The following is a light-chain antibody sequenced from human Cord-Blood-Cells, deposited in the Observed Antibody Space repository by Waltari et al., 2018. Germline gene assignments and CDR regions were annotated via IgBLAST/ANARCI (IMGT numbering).Light chain of an antibody. CDR3: AAWDDSLNGVV. J-gene: IGLJ2*01. Sequence: QSVLTQPPSASGTPGQRVTISCSGSSSNIGSNTVNWYQQLPGTAPKLLSYSNNRRPSGFPDRFSGSKSGTSASLAISVLQSEDEADYYCAAWDDSLNGVVFGGGTKLTVL. CDR1: SSNIGSNT. CDR2: SNN. V-gene: IGLV1-44*01.